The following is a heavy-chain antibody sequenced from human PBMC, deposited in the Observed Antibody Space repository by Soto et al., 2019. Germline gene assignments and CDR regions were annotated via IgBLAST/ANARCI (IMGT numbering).Heavy chain of an antibody. CDR1: GFSLSVYW. J-gene: IGHJ3*01. D-gene: IGHD3-10*01. V-gene: IGHV3-74*01. CDR3: ARSPGGYYID. CDR2: INTDGSST. Sequence: PGGSLRLSCAASGFSLSVYWMHWVRQAPGKGLAWVSRINTDGSSTNYADSVNGRFTISRDNAKNTLYLQMNSLRAEDTAVYYCARSPGGYYIDWGQGTMVTVSS.